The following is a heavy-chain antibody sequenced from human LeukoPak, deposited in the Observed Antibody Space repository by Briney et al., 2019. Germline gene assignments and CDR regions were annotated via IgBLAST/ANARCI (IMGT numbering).Heavy chain of an antibody. CDR2: ISSSSSYI. J-gene: IGHJ4*02. CDR1: GFTFSSYS. CDR3: ARDESGYDILTGSAGY. Sequence: PGGSLRLSCAASGFTFSSYSMSWVRQAPGKGLEWVSSISSSSSYIYYADSVKGRFTISRDNAKNSLYLQMNSLRAEDTAVYYCARDESGYDILTGSAGYWGQGTLVTVSS. D-gene: IGHD3-9*01. V-gene: IGHV3-21*01.